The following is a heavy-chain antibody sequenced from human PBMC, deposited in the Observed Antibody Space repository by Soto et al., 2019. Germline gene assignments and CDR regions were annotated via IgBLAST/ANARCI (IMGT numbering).Heavy chain of an antibody. Sequence: QVQMVECGGGVVQPGRSLRLSCAASGFTFSSYGMHWVSQAPGKGLEWVAVIWYDGSNKYCADSVKGRFTISIDNSKNTLFLQLNSQRSEDTAVYYCARTLVVVSGDFMDLWGKGTTVTVSS. D-gene: IGHD2-15*01. CDR1: GFTFSSYG. V-gene: IGHV3-33*01. CDR3: ARTLVVVSGDFMDL. J-gene: IGHJ6*03. CDR2: IWYDGSNK.